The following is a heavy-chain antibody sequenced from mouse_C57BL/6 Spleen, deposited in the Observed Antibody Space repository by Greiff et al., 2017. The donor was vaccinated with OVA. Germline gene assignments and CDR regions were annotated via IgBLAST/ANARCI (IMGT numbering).Heavy chain of an antibody. Sequence: VKLQESGAELVRPGASVTLSCKASGYTFTDYEMHWVKQTPVHGLEWIGAIDPETGGTAYNQKFKGKAILTADKSSSTAYMELRSLTSEDSAVYYCTRVSYGSSYYVDYWGQGTTLTVSS. V-gene: IGHV1-15*01. CDR3: TRVSYGSSYYVDY. CDR2: IDPETGGT. CDR1: GYTFTDYE. J-gene: IGHJ2*01. D-gene: IGHD1-1*01.